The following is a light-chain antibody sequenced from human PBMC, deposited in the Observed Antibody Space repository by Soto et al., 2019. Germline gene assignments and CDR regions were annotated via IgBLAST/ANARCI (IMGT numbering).Light chain of an antibody. Sequence: DIQMTQSPSSLSASVEDRVTITCRASQSISSWLAWYQQKPGKAPKLLIYKASSLESGVPSRFSGSGSGTEFTLTISSLQPDDFATYYCQQYNSSTFGQGTKVDIK. CDR3: QQYNSST. J-gene: IGKJ1*01. CDR2: KAS. V-gene: IGKV1-5*03. CDR1: QSISSW.